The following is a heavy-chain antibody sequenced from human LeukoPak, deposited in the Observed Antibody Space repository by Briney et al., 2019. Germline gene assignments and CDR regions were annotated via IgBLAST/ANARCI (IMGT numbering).Heavy chain of an antibody. CDR2: ISGGSGYI. D-gene: IGHD2-2*01. CDR3: ARARVGQLDY. V-gene: IGHV3-21*01. J-gene: IGHJ4*02. Sequence: GGSLRLSCAASGFTFSSYSMNWVRQAPGKGLEWVSYISGGSGYIYYADSVKGRFTISRDNAKNSLYLQMNSLRAEDTAVYYCARARVGQLDYWGQGTLVTVSS. CDR1: GFTFSSYS.